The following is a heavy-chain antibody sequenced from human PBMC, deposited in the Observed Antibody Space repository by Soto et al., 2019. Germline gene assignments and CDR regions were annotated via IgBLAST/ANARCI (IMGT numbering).Heavy chain of an antibody. V-gene: IGHV4-30-2*01. CDR3: ARSRSDTFDI. CDR1: GGSISSGGYS. J-gene: IGHJ3*02. CDR2: IYHSGRT. Sequence: QLQLQESGSGLVKPSQTLSLTCAVSGGSISSGGYSWSWIRQPPGKGLEWIGYIYHSGRTYYNPSVNSGVTISIDRSNNQFSLKLSCVTAADTALYYCARSRSDTFDIRGQVTIVTVSS.